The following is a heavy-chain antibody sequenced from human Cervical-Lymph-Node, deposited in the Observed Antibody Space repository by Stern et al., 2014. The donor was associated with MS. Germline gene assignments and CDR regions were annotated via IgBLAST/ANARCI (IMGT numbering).Heavy chain of an antibody. V-gene: IGHV3-30*18. CDR1: GFTFSSYG. CDR3: AKDAGRGRSIDY. D-gene: IGHD6-13*01. Sequence: VQLVQSGGGVVQPGRSLRLSCAASGFTFSSYGMHCVRQAPGKGLEWVAVISYDGSNKYYADSVKGRFTISRDNSKNTLYLQMNSLRAEDTAVYYCAKDAGRGRSIDYWGQGTLVTVSS. CDR2: ISYDGSNK. J-gene: IGHJ4*02.